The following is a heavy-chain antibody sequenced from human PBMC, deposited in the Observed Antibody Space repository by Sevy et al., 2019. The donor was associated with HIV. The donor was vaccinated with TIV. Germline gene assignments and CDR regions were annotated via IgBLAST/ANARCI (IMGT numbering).Heavy chain of an antibody. CDR1: NGSFSGYY. CDR3: GRSGSYYQVSWFDP. V-gene: IGHV4-34*01. J-gene: IGHJ5*02. CDR2: INHSGST. Sequence: SETLSLTCGVYNGSFSGYYWSWIRQSPEKGLEWIGQINHSGSTNYNPSLKSRITISIDMSKNQFSLNLSSVTAADTAIYYCGRSGSYYQVSWFDPWGQGTLVTVSS. D-gene: IGHD3-10*01.